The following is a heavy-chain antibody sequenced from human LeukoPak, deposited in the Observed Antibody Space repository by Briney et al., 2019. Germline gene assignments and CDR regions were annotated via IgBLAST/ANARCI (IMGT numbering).Heavy chain of an antibody. J-gene: IGHJ3*01. CDR1: GFTFSTAW. CDR3: ASDSGHAFYF. V-gene: IGHV3-74*01. CDR2: IYSDGSDK. D-gene: IGHD3-10*01. Sequence: GGSLRLSCAASGFTFSTAWMHWVRQAPGKCLVWVSRIYSDGSDKTYADSVRGRFTISRDNAKNTVYLQMNSLRAEDSAVYYCASDSGHAFYFWGQGTMVTVSS.